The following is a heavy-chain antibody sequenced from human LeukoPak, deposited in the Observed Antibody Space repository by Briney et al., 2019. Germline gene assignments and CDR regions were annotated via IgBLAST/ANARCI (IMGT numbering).Heavy chain of an antibody. J-gene: IGHJ6*03. CDR1: GFTFDDYG. D-gene: IGHD6-19*01. V-gene: IGHV3-20*04. Sequence: GGSLRLSCAASGFTFDDYGMSWVRQAPGKGLEWVSGINWNGGSTGYADSVKGRFTISRGNAKNSLYLQMNSLRAEDTALYYCARSSGWYHRGPDYYYYYMDVWGKGTTVTVS. CDR3: ARSSGWYHRGPDYYYYYMDV. CDR2: INWNGGST.